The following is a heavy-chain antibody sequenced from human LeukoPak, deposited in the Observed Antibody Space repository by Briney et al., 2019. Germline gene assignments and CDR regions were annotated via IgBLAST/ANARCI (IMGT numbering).Heavy chain of an antibody. Sequence: ASVKVSCKASGYTFTSYAMHWVRQAPGQRLEWMGWINAGNGNTKYSQKFQGRVTITRDTSASTAYMELSSLRSEDTAVYYCARDYLEYGSSWSGANWFDPWGQGTLVTVSS. V-gene: IGHV1-3*01. D-gene: IGHD6-13*01. CDR3: ARDYLEYGSSWSGANWFDP. J-gene: IGHJ5*02. CDR1: GYTFTSYA. CDR2: INAGNGNT.